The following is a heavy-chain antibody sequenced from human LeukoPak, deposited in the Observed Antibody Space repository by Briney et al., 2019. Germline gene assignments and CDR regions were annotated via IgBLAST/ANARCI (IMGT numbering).Heavy chain of an antibody. CDR1: GFTFSSYS. CDR2: ISSSSSTI. CDR3: ARGRWAYGGSSYGMDV. Sequence: GGSLRLSCAASGFTFSSYSMNWVRQAPGKGLEWVSYISSSSSTIYYADSVKGRFTISRDNAKNSLYLQMNSLRAEDTAVYYCARGRWAYGGSSYGMDVWGQGTTVTVSS. V-gene: IGHV3-48*04. D-gene: IGHD5-12*01. J-gene: IGHJ6*02.